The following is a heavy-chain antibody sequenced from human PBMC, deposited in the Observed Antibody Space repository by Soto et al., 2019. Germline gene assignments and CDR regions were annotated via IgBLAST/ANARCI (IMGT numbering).Heavy chain of an antibody. D-gene: IGHD6-19*01. CDR2: IKQDGGDT. CDR1: GFTFSTYW. J-gene: IGHJ6*02. CDR3: ARLYPGSGWPYHYYGMDV. V-gene: IGHV3-7*01. Sequence: EVQLVESGGGLVQPGGSLRLSCAASGFTFSTYWMSWVRQAPGKGLEWVAKIKQDGGDTYYVESVKGRFTISRDNDENSVYLQMNSLRAEDTAVYYCARLYPGSGWPYHYYGMDVWGQGTTVTVSS.